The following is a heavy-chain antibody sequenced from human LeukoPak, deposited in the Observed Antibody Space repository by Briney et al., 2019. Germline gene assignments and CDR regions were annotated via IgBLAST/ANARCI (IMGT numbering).Heavy chain of an antibody. CDR2: ISWNSGSI. J-gene: IGHJ4*02. D-gene: IGHD1-26*01. V-gene: IGHV3-9*03. Sequence: GRSLRFSCAASGFTFDDYAMHWVRQAPGKGLEWVSGISWNSGSIGYADPVKGRFTISRDNAKHSLYLQMNSLRAEDMALYYCAKDSSGSYYGPGRCFDYWGQGTLVTVSS. CDR3: AKDSSGSYYGPGRCFDY. CDR1: GFTFDDYA.